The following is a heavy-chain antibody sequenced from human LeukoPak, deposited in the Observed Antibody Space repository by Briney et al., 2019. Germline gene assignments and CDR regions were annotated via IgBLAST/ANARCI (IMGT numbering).Heavy chain of an antibody. V-gene: IGHV2-5*02. J-gene: IGHJ6*02. CDR1: GFSLTTSGVG. Sequence: SGPTLVKPTQTLTLTCTFSGFSLTTSGVGVGWVRQPPGKALEWLALIYWDDDKRYSPSLKSRLTITKDTSKNQVVLTMTNMDPVDTATYYCARTNFDSSGYFVNYYGMDVWGQETTVTVSS. CDR3: ARTNFDSSGYFVNYYGMDV. D-gene: IGHD3-22*01. CDR2: IYWDDDK.